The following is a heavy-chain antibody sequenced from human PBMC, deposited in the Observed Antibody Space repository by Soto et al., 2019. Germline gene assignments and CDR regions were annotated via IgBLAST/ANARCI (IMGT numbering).Heavy chain of an antibody. CDR3: ARGRGRITDY. CDR1: GFTFDDYA. Sequence: EVQLVESGGVVVQPGGSLRLSCAASGFTFDDYAMHWVRQTPGKSLEWVSLITWDGGSTFYANSVRGRFTISRDNNNHYLYLQMSSLRTEDTALYYCARGRGRITDYRGQGTLSPSPQ. V-gene: IGHV3-43*01. D-gene: IGHD1-20*01. CDR2: ITWDGGST. J-gene: IGHJ4*02.